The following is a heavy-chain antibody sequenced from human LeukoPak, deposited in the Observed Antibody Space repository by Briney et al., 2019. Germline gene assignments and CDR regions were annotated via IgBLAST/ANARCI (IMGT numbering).Heavy chain of an antibody. CDR3: VRDPDTRGWYFDY. V-gene: IGHV4-4*07. CDR2: IFTGGST. J-gene: IGHJ4*02. CDR1: GASVSIYY. Sequence: PSETLSLTCTVSGASVSIYYWTWIRQPAGKGLEWIGRIFTGGSTNYNPSLKSRVTMSIDTSKNQFSLKLSSVTAADTAVYYCVRDPDTRGWYFDYWGQGTLVTVSS. D-gene: IGHD6-19*01.